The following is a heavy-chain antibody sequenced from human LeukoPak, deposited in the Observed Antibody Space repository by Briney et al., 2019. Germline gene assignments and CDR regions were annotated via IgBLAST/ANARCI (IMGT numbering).Heavy chain of an antibody. J-gene: IGHJ6*03. CDR1: GGSISSSSYY. V-gene: IGHV4-61*02. Sequence: SETLSLTCTVSGGSISSSSYYWGWIRQPAGKGLEWLGRIYTSGSTNYNPSLKSRVTISVDTSKNQFPLQLSSVTAADTAVYYCARLNWDGYYYYYYMDVWGKGTTVTISS. CDR2: IYTSGST. CDR3: ARLNWDGYYYYYYMDV. D-gene: IGHD1-1*01.